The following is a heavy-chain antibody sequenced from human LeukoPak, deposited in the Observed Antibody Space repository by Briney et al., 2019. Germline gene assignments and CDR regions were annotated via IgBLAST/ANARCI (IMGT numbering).Heavy chain of an antibody. CDR1: GDSIRSFY. CDR3: ARGTGEFGELLAV. CDR2: IYSTGST. Sequence: SETLSLTCTVSGDSIRSFYWSWLRQPPGKGLEWIGYIYSTGSTSYNPSLKSRVTFSVDKSKNQFSLRLSSVTAADTAVYYCARGTGEFGELLAVWGQGTLVTVSS. D-gene: IGHD3-10*01. J-gene: IGHJ4*02. V-gene: IGHV4-59*01.